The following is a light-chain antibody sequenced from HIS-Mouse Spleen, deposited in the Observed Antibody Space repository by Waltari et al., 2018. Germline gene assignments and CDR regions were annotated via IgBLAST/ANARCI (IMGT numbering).Light chain of an antibody. CDR1: SSDVGSYKL. Sequence: QSALTQPAAVYGSPGQSITISCTGTSSDVGSYKLVSWYQQHPGKAPKLMIYEGSKRPSVVSNRFSGSKSGNTASLTISGLQAEDEADYYCCSYAGSSTWVFGGGTKLTVL. CDR3: CSYAGSSTWV. CDR2: EGS. J-gene: IGLJ3*02. V-gene: IGLV2-23*01.